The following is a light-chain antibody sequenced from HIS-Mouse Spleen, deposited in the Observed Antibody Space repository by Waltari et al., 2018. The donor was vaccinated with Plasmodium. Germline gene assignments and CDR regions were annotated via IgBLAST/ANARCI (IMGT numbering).Light chain of an antibody. Sequence: MTQSPATLSVSPGERATLSCRASQSISSSLNWYQQKPGKAPKLLIYAASSLQSGVPSRFSGSGSGTDFTLPISSLQPEDFATYYCQQSYSTPWTFGQGTKVEIK. CDR1: QSISSS. V-gene: IGKV1-39*01. CDR2: AAS. CDR3: QQSYSTPWT. J-gene: IGKJ1*01.